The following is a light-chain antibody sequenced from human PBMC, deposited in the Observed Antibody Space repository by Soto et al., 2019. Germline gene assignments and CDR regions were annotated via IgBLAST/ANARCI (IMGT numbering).Light chain of an antibody. CDR2: EVS. V-gene: IGLV2-14*01. Sequence: QSVLTQPASVSGSPGQSITISCTGTSSDVGAYNYVSWYQVHPGKAPTLIISEVSNRPPGVSSRFSGSKSTNTASLTISGLRPEDEAEYYCSSYTRSSTQVFGTGTKVTVL. CDR1: SSDVGAYNY. J-gene: IGLJ1*01. CDR3: SSYTRSSTQV.